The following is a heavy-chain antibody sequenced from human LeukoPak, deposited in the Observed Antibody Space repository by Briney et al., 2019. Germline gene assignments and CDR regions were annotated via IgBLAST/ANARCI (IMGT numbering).Heavy chain of an antibody. V-gene: IGHV3-30*18. CDR3: AKSRHYDILTGPRYFDY. J-gene: IGHJ4*02. Sequence: GGSLRLSCAASGFTFSSYGMHWVRQAPGKGLEWGAVISYDGSNKYYADSVKGRFTISRDNSKNTLYLQMNSLRAEDTAVYYCAKSRHYDILTGPRYFDYWGQGTLVTVSS. CDR2: ISYDGSNK. D-gene: IGHD3-9*01. CDR1: GFTFSSYG.